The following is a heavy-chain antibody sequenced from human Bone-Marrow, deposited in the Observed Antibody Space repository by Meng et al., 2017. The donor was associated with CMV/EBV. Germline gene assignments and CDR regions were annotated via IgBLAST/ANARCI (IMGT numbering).Heavy chain of an antibody. CDR3: ARDARPKDIVVEGGAHFDY. D-gene: IGHD2-2*01. Sequence: GGSLRLSCAASGFTFSSYDMHWVRQATGKGLEWVSAIGTAGDTYYPGSVKGRFTISRENAKNSLYLQMNSLRAGDTAVYYCARDARPKDIVVEGGAHFDYWGQGTLVTVSS. CDR1: GFTFSSYD. J-gene: IGHJ4*02. CDR2: IGTAGDT. V-gene: IGHV3-13*01.